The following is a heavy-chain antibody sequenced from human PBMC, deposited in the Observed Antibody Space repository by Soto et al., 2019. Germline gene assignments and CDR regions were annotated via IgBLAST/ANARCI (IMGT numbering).Heavy chain of an antibody. V-gene: IGHV4-31*03. D-gene: IGHD3-9*01. CDR3: ARDFRYYDILTGYYPVGWFDP. J-gene: IGHJ5*02. Sequence: PSETLSLTCTVSGGSISSGGYYWSWIRQHPGKGLEWIGYIYYSGSTYYNPSLKSRVTISVDTSKNQFSLKLSSVTAADTAVYYCARDFRYYDILTGYYPVGWFDPWGQGTLVTVSS. CDR2: IYYSGST. CDR1: GGSISSGGYY.